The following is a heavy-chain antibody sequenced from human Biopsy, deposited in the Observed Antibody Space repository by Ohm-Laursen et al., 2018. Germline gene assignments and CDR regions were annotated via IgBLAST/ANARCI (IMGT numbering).Heavy chain of an antibody. CDR3: ARGEAGVYDALDI. J-gene: IGHJ3*02. CDR1: GGSMSSYY. D-gene: IGHD5/OR15-5a*01. V-gene: IGHV4-59*01. Sequence: PGTLSLTCTVSGGSMSSYYWTWIRQPPGKGLEWIGYIYNSGSTNYNPSLKSRVTISVAVDTSKSQFSLRLSSVTAADTAMYYCARGEAGVYDALDIWGQGTMVSVSS. CDR2: IYNSGST.